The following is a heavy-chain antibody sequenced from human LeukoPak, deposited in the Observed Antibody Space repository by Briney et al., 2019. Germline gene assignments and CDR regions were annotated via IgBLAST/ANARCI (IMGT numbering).Heavy chain of an antibody. CDR1: GFTFSSYA. V-gene: IGHV3-23*01. CDR3: ARIMTTVTTVEY. Sequence: GGFLRLSCAASGFTFSSYAMSWVRQAPGKGLEWVSTITGSGSNTYYADSVKGRFTISRDNSKNTLYLQMNSLRAEDTAVYYCARIMTTVTTVEYWGQGTLVTVSS. CDR2: ITGSGSNT. D-gene: IGHD4-17*01. J-gene: IGHJ4*02.